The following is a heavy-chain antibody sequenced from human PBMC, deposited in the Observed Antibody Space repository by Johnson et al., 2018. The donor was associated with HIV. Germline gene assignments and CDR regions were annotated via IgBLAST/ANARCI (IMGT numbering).Heavy chain of an antibody. V-gene: IGHV3-9*01. CDR1: GFTFDDYA. J-gene: IGHJ3*02. CDR3: ANGGIAARPGAFDI. Sequence: VQLVESGGGVVQPGRSLRLSCAASGFTFDDYAMHWVRQAPGKGLEWVSGISWNSGSIGYADSGKGRFTISRDNAKNSLYLQMNSLRAEDTALYYCANGGIAARPGAFDIWGQGTMVTVSS. D-gene: IGHD6-6*01. CDR2: ISWNSGSI.